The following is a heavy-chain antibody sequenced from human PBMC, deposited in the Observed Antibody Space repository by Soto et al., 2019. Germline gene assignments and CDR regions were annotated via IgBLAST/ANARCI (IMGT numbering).Heavy chain of an antibody. V-gene: IGHV4-34*01. CDR2: INHSGST. CDR1: GGSFSGYY. D-gene: IGHD2-15*01. Sequence: PSETLSLTCAVYGGSFSGYYWSWIRQPPGKGLEWIGEINHSGSTNYNPSLKSRVTISVDTSKNQFSLKLSSVTAADTAVYYCARIFPGGYCSGGSCYRTPYDAFDIWGQGTMVTVSS. CDR3: ARIFPGGYCSGGSCYRTPYDAFDI. J-gene: IGHJ3*02.